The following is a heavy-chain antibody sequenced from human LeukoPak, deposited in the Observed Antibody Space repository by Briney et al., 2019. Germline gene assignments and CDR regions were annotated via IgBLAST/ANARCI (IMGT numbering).Heavy chain of an antibody. J-gene: IGHJ5*02. D-gene: IGHD2-15*01. CDR1: GGSISSSNW. CDR2: IYHSGST. CDR3: ARVFHRAATFRLLIWFDP. V-gene: IGHV4-4*02. Sequence: SGTLSLTCAVSGGSISSSNWWNWVRQPPGKGLEWIGEIYHSGSTNYNPSLKSRVTISVDKSKNQFSLKLSSVTAADTAVYYCARVFHRAATFRLLIWFDPWGQGTLVTVSS.